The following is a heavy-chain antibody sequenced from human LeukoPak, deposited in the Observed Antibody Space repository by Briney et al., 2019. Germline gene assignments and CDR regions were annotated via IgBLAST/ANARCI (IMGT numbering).Heavy chain of an antibody. V-gene: IGHV3-7*01. CDR3: ARDRGIAAADNYFDY. D-gene: IGHD6-13*01. CDR2: IKQDGSEK. J-gene: IGHJ4*02. Sequence: GGSLRLSCAASGFTFSSYWMSWVHQAPGKGLEWVANIKQDGSEKYYVDSVKGRFTISRDNAKNSLYLQMNSLRAEDTAVYYCARDRGIAAADNYFDYWGQGTLVTVSS. CDR1: GFTFSSYW.